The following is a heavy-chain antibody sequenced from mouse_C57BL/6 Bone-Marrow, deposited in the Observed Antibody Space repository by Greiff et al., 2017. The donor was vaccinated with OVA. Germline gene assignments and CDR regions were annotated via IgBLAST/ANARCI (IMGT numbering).Heavy chain of an antibody. D-gene: IGHD1-1*01. CDR3: AFYYGSSYRYFDV. V-gene: IGHV1-39*01. J-gene: IGHJ1*03. CDR2: INPNYGTT. CDR1: GYSFTDYN. Sequence: VQLQQSVPELVKPGASVKISCKASGYSFTDYNMNWVKQSNGKSLEWIGVINPNYGTTSYNQKFKGKATLTVDQSSSTAYMQLNSLTSEDSAVYYGAFYYGSSYRYFDVWGTGTTVTVSS.